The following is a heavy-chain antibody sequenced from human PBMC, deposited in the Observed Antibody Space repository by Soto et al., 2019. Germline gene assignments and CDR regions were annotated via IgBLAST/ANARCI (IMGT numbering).Heavy chain of an antibody. Sequence: GGSLRLSCAVSGFTFSIYAMSWVRHAPGKGLEWVSAISGSGGSTYYADAVKGRFTISRDNSRNTLYLQMNSLRAEDTAVYYCAKGYSSGGFDYWGQGALVTVSS. CDR3: AKGYSSGGFDY. D-gene: IGHD6-19*01. CDR1: GFTFSIYA. CDR2: ISGSGGST. V-gene: IGHV3-23*01. J-gene: IGHJ4*02.